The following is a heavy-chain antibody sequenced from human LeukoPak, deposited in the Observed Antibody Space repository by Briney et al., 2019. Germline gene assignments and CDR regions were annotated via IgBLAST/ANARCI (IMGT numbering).Heavy chain of an antibody. CDR3: ATSLGAAAPY. J-gene: IGHJ4*02. CDR2: IYSDGST. CDR1: GFIVSSNY. Sequence: PGGSLRLSCAASGFIVSSNYTSWVRQAPGKGLEWVSVIYSDGSTHYADSMEGRFTISRDNSKDTLYLQINSLRVEDTAVYYCATSLGAAAPYWGQGTLVTVSS. D-gene: IGHD6-13*01. V-gene: IGHV3-66*01.